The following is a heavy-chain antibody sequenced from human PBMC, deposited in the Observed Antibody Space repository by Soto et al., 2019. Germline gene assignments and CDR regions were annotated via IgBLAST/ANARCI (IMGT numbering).Heavy chain of an antibody. CDR1: GDSISSSTYY. J-gene: IGHJ4*02. CDR3: NRGYCTNGLCSTFDY. V-gene: IGHV4-39*01. CDR2: IYHSGST. Sequence: PSETLSLTCTVSGDSISSSTYYWGWIRQPPGKGLEWIGSIYHSGSTYYNPSLKSRVTMSVDTSRNQFSLRLSSVTAADTAIYFCNRGYCTNGLCSTFDYWGQGTLVTVSS. D-gene: IGHD2-8*01.